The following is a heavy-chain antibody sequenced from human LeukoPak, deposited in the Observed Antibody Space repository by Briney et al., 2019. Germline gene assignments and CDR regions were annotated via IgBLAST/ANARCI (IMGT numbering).Heavy chain of an antibody. V-gene: IGHV3-30*04. J-gene: IGHJ4*02. CDR3: ARVSVLMVYAPLDY. D-gene: IGHD2-8*01. Sequence: PGGSLRLSCAASGFTFSSYAMHWVRQAPGKGLEWVAVISYDGSNKYYADSVKGRFTISRDNSKNTLYLQMNSLRAEDTAVYYCARVSVLMVYAPLDYWGQGTLVTVSS. CDR2: ISYDGSNK. CDR1: GFTFSSYA.